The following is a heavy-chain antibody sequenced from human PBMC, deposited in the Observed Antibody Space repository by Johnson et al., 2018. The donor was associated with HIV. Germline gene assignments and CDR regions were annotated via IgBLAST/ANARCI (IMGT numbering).Heavy chain of an antibody. CDR1: GFTFSSFG. Sequence: QVQLVESGGGVVQPGRSLRLSCATSGFTFSSFGMHWVRQAPGKGLEWVAVISYDGSNKYYPGSVKGRFTISRENAKNSLYLQMNSLRAEDTAVYYCARDWVIGDAFDIWGQGTKVTVSS. D-gene: IGHD2-21*01. CDR2: ISYDGSNK. CDR3: ARDWVIGDAFDI. V-gene: IGHV3-30*03. J-gene: IGHJ3*02.